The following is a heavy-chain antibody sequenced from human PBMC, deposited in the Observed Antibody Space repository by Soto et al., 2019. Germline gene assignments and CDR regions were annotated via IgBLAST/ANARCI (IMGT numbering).Heavy chain of an antibody. CDR3: ARDKFYSAWLGGEESFYYYYGMDV. J-gene: IGHJ6*02. Sequence: EVQLVESGGGLIQPGGSLRLSCAASGFNVSRTQMTWVRQAPGKGLEWVSVISTGVDTDYADSVKGRFTISRDNSKNMLYLKMNSLRAEDTAVYYCARDKFYSAWLGGEESFYYYYGMDVWGQGTTVSVSS. V-gene: IGHV3-53*01. CDR1: GFNVSRTQ. CDR2: ISTGVDT. D-gene: IGHD6-19*01.